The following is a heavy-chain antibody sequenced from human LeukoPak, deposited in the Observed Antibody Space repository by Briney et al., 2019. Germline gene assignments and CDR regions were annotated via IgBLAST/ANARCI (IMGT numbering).Heavy chain of an antibody. CDR3: NFCGTSGRFY. CDR1: GFTFSRYW. Sequence: GGSLRLSCAASGFTFSRYWMDWVRQAPGKGLVWVSRINSDGSSTNYADSVKGRFTISRDNAKNTLYLQMNSLRAEDTAVYYCNFCGTSGRFYWGQGALVTVSS. V-gene: IGHV3-74*01. CDR2: INSDGSST. D-gene: IGHD3-22*01. J-gene: IGHJ4*02.